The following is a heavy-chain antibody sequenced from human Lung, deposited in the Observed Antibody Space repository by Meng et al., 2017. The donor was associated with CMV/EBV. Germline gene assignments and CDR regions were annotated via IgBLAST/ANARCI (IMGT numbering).Heavy chain of an antibody. V-gene: IGHV2-70D*14. Sequence: SGXXLVXPTQTLTLTCTFSGFSLSTSGMRVSWIRQPPGQALEWLARIDWDDDKFYNTSLKTRLTVSKDTSANQVVFTMSNMDPVDTATYYCARFQIGYVGAFDIWXPGKXVNGSS. D-gene: IGHD5-12*01. CDR3: ARFQIGYVGAFDI. CDR2: IDWDDDK. CDR1: GFSLSTSGMR. J-gene: IGHJ3*02.